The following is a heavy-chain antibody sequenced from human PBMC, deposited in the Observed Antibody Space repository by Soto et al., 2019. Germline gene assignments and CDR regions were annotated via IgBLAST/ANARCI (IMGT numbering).Heavy chain of an antibody. CDR3: AKARYYDSTGYLYYFDY. D-gene: IGHD3-22*01. V-gene: IGHV3-23*01. CDR2: ISGSGGST. J-gene: IGHJ4*02. Sequence: PGGSLRLSCAASGFTFSNFAMSWVRQAPGKWLEWVSSISGSGGSTYYADSVKGRFTISRDNSKSTLYLQMNSLRAEDTAVYYCAKARYYDSTGYLYYFDYWGQGXLVTVYS. CDR1: GFTFSNFA.